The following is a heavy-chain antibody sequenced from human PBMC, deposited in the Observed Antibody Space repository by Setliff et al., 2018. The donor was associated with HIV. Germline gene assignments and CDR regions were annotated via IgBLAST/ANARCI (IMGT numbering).Heavy chain of an antibody. CDR2: ISFDGSHE. J-gene: IGHJ4*02. Sequence: GGSLRLSCAASGFTFNSFGIHWVRQAPGKGLDWVAVISFDGSHEYYAESVEGRFTISRDNSKNTVFLQMNSLRPEDTAVYYCAKDRTAYDVLTGYYLADWGQGTLVTVSS. CDR1: GFTFNSFG. D-gene: IGHD3-9*01. CDR3: AKDRTAYDVLTGYYLAD. V-gene: IGHV3-30*18.